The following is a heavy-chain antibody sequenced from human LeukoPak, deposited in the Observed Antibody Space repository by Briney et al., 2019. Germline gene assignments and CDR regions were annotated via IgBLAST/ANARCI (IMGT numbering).Heavy chain of an antibody. CDR2: IYSSGST. Sequence: PSQTLSLTCTVSGGSISSYCWSWIRQSPGKGLEWIGHIYSSGSTNYNPSLKSRVTISIDTSKNQFSLKLSSVTAADTALYYCARNYDNSGYTAFGYWGRGTLVTVSS. D-gene: IGHD3-22*01. J-gene: IGHJ4*02. CDR3: ARNYDNSGYTAFGY. V-gene: IGHV4-59*01. CDR1: GGSISSYC.